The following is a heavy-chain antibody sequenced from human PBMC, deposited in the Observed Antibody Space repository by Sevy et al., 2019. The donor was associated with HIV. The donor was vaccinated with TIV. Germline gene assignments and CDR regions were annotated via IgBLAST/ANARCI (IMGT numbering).Heavy chain of an antibody. CDR2: IIPNFGPA. Sequence: ASVKVSCKASGGTFSSYAISWVRQAPGQGLEWMGGIIPNFGPANYAQKFHGRVTITADEYTSTAYMELSSLRSEGTAVYYCARGPDYSNPVGYWGQGTLVTVSS. V-gene: IGHV1-69*13. D-gene: IGHD4-4*01. J-gene: IGHJ4*02. CDR3: ARGPDYSNPVGY. CDR1: GGTFSSYA.